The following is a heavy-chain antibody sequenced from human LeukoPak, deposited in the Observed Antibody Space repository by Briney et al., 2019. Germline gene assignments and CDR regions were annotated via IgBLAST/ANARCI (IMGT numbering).Heavy chain of an antibody. Sequence: PSETLSLTCTVSGDSISSGTFYWGWVRQPPGKGLEWIGSIHYSGNTYYNPSLKSPVTISVDTAKNQFSQNLSTVTAADTAVYYCAGRVRATIWTGMEFWGQGILVTVSS. J-gene: IGHJ4*02. CDR2: IHYSGNT. D-gene: IGHD1-26*01. V-gene: IGHV4-39*01. CDR3: AGRVRATIWTGMEF. CDR1: GDSISSGTFY.